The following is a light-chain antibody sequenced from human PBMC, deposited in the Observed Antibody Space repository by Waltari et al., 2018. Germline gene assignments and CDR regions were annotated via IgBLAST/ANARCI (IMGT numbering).Light chain of an antibody. V-gene: IGKV3-20*01. J-gene: IGKJ1*01. CDR1: QSIDSTY. CDR2: GAS. CDR3: QYYDSSPLWT. Sequence: EIVLTQSPGTLSLSPGERATLSCRASQSIDSTYLAWYQQKPGQPPRLLIYGASNRATGISDRFSGSVSGTYFTLTISRLDPEDFAVYYCQYYDSSPLWTFGQGTKVEIK.